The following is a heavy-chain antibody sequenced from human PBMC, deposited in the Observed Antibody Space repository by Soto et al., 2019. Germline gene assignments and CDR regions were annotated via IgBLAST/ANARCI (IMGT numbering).Heavy chain of an antibody. Sequence: SETLSLTCAVYGGSFSGYYWSWIRQPPGKGLEWIGYIYYSGSTNYNPSLKSRVTISVDTSKNQFSLKLSSVTAADTAVYYCARGYCSGGSCYRFNFDYWGQGTLVTVSS. D-gene: IGHD2-15*01. J-gene: IGHJ4*02. CDR1: GGSFSGYY. CDR3: ARGYCSGGSCYRFNFDY. V-gene: IGHV4-59*01. CDR2: IYYSGST.